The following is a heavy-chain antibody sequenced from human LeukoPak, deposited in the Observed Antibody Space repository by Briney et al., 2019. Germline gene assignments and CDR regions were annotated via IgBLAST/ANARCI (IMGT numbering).Heavy chain of an antibody. CDR3: ARDFEPLTTGEVPLDY. Sequence: GSSVKVSCKASGGTFSSFAISWVRQAPGQGLEWMGRIIPIFGTANYAQKFQGRVTITTDESTSTAYMELSSLRSEDTAVYYCARDFEPLTTGEVPLDYWGQGTLVTVSS. CDR1: GGTFSSFA. J-gene: IGHJ4*02. V-gene: IGHV1-69*05. D-gene: IGHD2-8*02. CDR2: IIPIFGTA.